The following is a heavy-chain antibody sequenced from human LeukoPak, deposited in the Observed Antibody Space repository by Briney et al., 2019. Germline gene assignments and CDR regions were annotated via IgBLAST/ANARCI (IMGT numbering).Heavy chain of an antibody. V-gene: IGHV3-48*03. CDR3: ARDRIAVAPLDY. CDR1: GFTFSSYE. Sequence: GGSLRLSCAASGFTFSSYEMNWVRQAPGKGLEWVSYISSSGSTIYYADSVKGRFTISRDNAKNSLYLQMNSLGAEDTAVYYCARDRIAVAPLDYWGQGTLVTVSS. J-gene: IGHJ4*02. CDR2: ISSSGSTI. D-gene: IGHD6-19*01.